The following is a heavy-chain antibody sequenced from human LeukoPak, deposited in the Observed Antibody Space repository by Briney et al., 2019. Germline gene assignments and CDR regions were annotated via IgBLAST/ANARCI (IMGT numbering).Heavy chain of an antibody. D-gene: IGHD5-18*01. J-gene: IGHJ1*01. Sequence: GGSLRLSCAASGFTFSSYAMSWVRQAPGKGLEWVSAISGSGGSTYYADSVKGRFTISRDNSKNTLYLRMNSLRAEDTAVYYCAKDLWVTSVEHWGQGTLVTVSS. CDR3: AKDLWVTSVEH. CDR1: GFTFSSYA. V-gene: IGHV3-23*01. CDR2: ISGSGGST.